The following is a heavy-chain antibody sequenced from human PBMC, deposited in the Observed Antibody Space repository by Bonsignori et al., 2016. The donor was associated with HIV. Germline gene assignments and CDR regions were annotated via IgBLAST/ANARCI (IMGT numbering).Heavy chain of an antibody. V-gene: IGHV1-8*01. CDR2: MNPNSGNT. D-gene: IGHD3-3*01. CDR3: ARARTIFGVVPGY. Sequence: ASVKVSCKASGYTFTSYDINWVRQAAGQGLEWMGWMNPNSGNTGYAQKFQGRVTMTRNTSISTAYMELSSLRSEDTAVYYCARARTIFGVVPGYWGQGTLVTVSS. CDR1: GYTFTSYD. J-gene: IGHJ4*02.